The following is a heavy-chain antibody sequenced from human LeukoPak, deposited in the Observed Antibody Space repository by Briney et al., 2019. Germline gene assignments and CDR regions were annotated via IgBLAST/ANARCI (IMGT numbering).Heavy chain of an antibody. Sequence: GASVKVSCKASGYTFTNYGVSWVRQAPGQGLEWMGWISAYNGNTNYAQKLQGRVTMTTDTSTTTAYMELRSLRSDDTAIYYCARDWGYSSGWLESSQHGGRGTLATVSS. CDR2: ISAYNGNT. CDR3: ARDWGYSSGWLESSQH. D-gene: IGHD6-19*01. CDR1: GYTFTNYG. J-gene: IGHJ1*01. V-gene: IGHV1-18*01.